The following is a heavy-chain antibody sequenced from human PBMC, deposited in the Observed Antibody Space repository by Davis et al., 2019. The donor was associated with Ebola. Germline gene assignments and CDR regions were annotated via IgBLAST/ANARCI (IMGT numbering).Heavy chain of an antibody. J-gene: IGHJ4*02. V-gene: IGHV4-38-2*02. CDR1: GYSISSGYY. CDR2: IYHSGST. Sequence: PSETLSLTCAVSGYSISSGYYWGWIRQPPGKGLEWIGSIYHSGSTYYNPSLKSRVTISVDTSKNQFSLKLSSVTAADTAVYYCARDRGKWSEFDYWGQGTLVTVSS. CDR3: ARDRGKWSEFDY. D-gene: IGHD3-16*01.